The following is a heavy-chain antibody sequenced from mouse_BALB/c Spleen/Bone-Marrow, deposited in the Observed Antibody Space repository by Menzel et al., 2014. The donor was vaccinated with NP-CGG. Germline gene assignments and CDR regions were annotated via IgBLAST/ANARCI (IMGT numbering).Heavy chain of an antibody. Sequence: EVMLVESGGGLVKPGGSLKLSCAASGFAFSGYDMSWVRQTPEKRLEWVAYISSGGSYTYYPDSVKGRFTISRDNAKNTLYLQMGSLKSEDTAMYYCARPTTVVATGGSFDYWGQGTTLTVSS. V-gene: IGHV5-9-1*01. CDR1: GFAFSGYD. J-gene: IGHJ2*01. CDR2: ISSGGSYT. D-gene: IGHD1-1*01. CDR3: ARPTTVVATGGSFDY.